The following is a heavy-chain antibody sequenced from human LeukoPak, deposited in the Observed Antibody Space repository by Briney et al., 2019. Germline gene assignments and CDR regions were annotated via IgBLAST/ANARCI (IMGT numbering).Heavy chain of an antibody. V-gene: IGHV3-33*06. CDR2: IWYDGSGE. Sequence: PGRSLRLSCVASGLTFSGSYVMHWVRQAPGQGLEGVAVIWYDGSGESYADSVKGRFTISRDNPNNALFLQMSSLRVEDTAVYYCAKETAGSGSAMDVWGQGTTVTVSS. CDR3: AKETAGSGSAMDV. CDR1: GLTFSGSYV. J-gene: IGHJ6*02.